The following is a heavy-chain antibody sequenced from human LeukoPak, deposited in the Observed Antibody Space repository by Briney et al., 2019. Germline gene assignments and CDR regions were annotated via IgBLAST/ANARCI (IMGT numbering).Heavy chain of an antibody. CDR2: ISSSSSYI. V-gene: IGHV3-21*01. Sequence: GGSLRLSCAASGFTFSSYSMNWVRQAPGKGLEWVSSISSSSSYIYYADSVKGRFTISRDNAKNSLYLQMNSLRAEDTAVYYCAREKYCSSTSCYVLDVWGKGTTVTVSS. D-gene: IGHD2-2*01. J-gene: IGHJ6*04. CDR3: AREKYCSSTSCYVLDV. CDR1: GFTFSSYS.